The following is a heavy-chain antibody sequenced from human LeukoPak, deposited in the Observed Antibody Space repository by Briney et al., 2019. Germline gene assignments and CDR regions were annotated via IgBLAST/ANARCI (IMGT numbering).Heavy chain of an antibody. V-gene: IGHV4-4*07. CDR3: ARLTGIYYYMDV. CDR2: IYTSGST. CDR1: GGSISIYY. J-gene: IGHJ6*03. Sequence: PSETLSLTRTLSGGSISIYYWSWIRQSAGKGLEWIGRIYTSGSTNYNPSLKSRVTMSVDTSKNQFSLKLSSVTAADTAVYYCARLTGIYYYMDVWGKGTTVTISS. D-gene: IGHD3-9*01.